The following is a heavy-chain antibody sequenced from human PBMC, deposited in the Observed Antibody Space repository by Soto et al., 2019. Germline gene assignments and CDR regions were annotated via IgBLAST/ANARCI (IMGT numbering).Heavy chain of an antibody. D-gene: IGHD3-10*01. CDR3: ARVGGGLASLGYYGMDV. J-gene: IGHJ6*02. V-gene: IGHV1-2*04. Sequence: ASVKVSCKASGYTFIGYYIHWVRQAPGQGLEWMGWINPNSGGTNYAQRFQGWVTMTRDRSISTAYMELSRLKSDDTAVYYCARVGGGLASLGYYGMDVWGQGTTVTV. CDR1: GYTFIGYY. CDR2: INPNSGGT.